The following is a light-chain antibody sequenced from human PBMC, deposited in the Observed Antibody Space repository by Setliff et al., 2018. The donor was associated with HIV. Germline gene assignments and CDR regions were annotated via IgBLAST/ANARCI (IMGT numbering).Light chain of an antibody. J-gene: IGLJ1*01. CDR1: SSDVGTYNF. Sequence: QSVLAQPRSVSGSPGQSVTISCSGFSSDVGTYNFVSWYQQHPGKAPKLMIYDVTKRPSGVPDRFSGSKSANTASLTISGLQAEDEADYYCCSSAGTYTYVVGTGTKV. CDR3: CSSAGTYTYV. V-gene: IGLV2-11*01. CDR2: DVT.